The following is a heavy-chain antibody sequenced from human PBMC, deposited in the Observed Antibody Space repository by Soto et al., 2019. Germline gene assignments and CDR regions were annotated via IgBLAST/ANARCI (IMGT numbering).Heavy chain of an antibody. J-gene: IGHJ4*02. Sequence: LRLSCAASGFTFSSYAMSWVRQSPGKGLEWVSAISGSGGSTYYADSVKGRFTISRDNSKNTLYLQMNSLRAEDTAVYYCAKEISSWYYFDYWGQGTLVTVSS. D-gene: IGHD6-13*01. CDR3: AKEISSWYYFDY. CDR1: GFTFSSYA. V-gene: IGHV3-23*01. CDR2: ISGSGGST.